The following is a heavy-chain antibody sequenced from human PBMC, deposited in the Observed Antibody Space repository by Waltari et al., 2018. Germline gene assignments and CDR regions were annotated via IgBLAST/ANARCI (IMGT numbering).Heavy chain of an antibody. CDR1: GFSFSRYW. J-gene: IGHJ4*02. D-gene: IGHD2-2*01. CDR2: INYDGSQK. Sequence: EVQLVESGGGLVQPGGSLRLACGASGFSFSRYWMSGVRQIPGKGLEWVANINYDGSQKYYVDSVKGRFTIFRDNAKNSVYLQMNSLRVEDTAVYYCAKSRGFEYWGQGTLITVSS. CDR3: AKSRGFEY. V-gene: IGHV3-7*01.